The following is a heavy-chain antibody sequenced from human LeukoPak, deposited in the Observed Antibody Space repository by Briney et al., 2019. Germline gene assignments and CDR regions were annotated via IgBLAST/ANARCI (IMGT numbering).Heavy chain of an antibody. Sequence: GGSLRLSCAASGFTFSNFAMHWVRQAPGKGLEYVSAITSNGGSTYYANSVKGRFTISRDNSKNTLYLQMGSLRAEDMAVYYCARVGSWDAFDIWGQGKMVTVSS. CDR3: ARVGSWDAFDI. CDR2: ITSNGGST. V-gene: IGHV3-64*01. CDR1: GFTFSNFA. D-gene: IGHD1-26*01. J-gene: IGHJ3*02.